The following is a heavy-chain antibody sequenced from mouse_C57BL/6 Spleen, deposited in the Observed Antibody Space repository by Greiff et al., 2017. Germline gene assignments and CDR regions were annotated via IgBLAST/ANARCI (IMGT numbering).Heavy chain of an antibody. V-gene: IGHV1-85*01. D-gene: IGHD4-1*01. CDR3: ARKGLTGTRVFAY. CDR1: GYTITSYD. CDR2: IYTRDGST. J-gene: IGHJ3*01. Sequence: VQLQQSGPELVKPGASVKLSCKASGYTITSYDINWVKQRPGQGLEWIGWIYTRDGSTKYNEKFKGKATLTVDTSSSTAYMELHSLTSEDSAVYICARKGLTGTRVFAYWGQGTLVTVSA.